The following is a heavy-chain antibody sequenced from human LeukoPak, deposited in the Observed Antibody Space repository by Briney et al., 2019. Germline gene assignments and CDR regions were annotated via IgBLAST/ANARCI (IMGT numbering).Heavy chain of an antibody. CDR3: ARDWVAVAGTARYYGMDV. V-gene: IGHV1-69*05. D-gene: IGHD6-19*01. CDR1: GGTFSSYA. CDR2: IIPIFGTA. J-gene: IGHJ6*02. Sequence: ASVKVSCKASGGTFSSYAISWVRQAPGQGLEWMGGIIPIFGTANYAQKLQGRVTMTTDTSTSTAYMELRSLRSDDTAVYYCARDWVAVAGTARYYGMDVWGQGTTVTVSS.